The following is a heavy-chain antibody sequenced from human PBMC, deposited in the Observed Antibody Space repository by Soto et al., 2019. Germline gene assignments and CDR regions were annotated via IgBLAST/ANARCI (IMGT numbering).Heavy chain of an antibody. Sequence: QVQLQESGPGLVKPSETLSLTCTVSGGSISSYYWSWIRQPPGKGLEWIGYIYYSGSTNYNPSLTSRAPIPVDTSKTQFSLKLSSVTAADTAVYYCARRYSSAFDIWGQGTMVTVSS. V-gene: IGHV4-59*08. CDR1: GGSISSYY. J-gene: IGHJ3*02. CDR3: ARRYSSAFDI. D-gene: IGHD6-13*01. CDR2: IYYSGST.